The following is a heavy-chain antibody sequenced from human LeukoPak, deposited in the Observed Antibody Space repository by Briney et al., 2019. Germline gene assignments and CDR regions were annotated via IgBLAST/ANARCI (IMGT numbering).Heavy chain of an antibody. V-gene: IGHV4-31*03. D-gene: IGHD3-10*01. J-gene: IGHJ4*02. CDR1: GGSISSGGYY. CDR2: IYYSGST. Sequence: SETLSLTCTVSGGSISSGGYYWSWIRQHPGKGLEWIGYIYYSGSTYYNPSLKSRVTISVDTSKNQFSLKLSSVTAADTAVYYCARGGALWFGSLDPYYFDYWGQGTLVTVSS. CDR3: ARGGALWFGSLDPYYFDY.